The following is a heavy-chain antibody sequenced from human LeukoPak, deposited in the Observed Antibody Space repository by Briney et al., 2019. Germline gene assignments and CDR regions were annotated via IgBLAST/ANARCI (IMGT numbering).Heavy chain of an antibody. Sequence: PGGSLRLSCAASGLTFSSYAMSWVRQAPGKGLEWVSAISGSGGSTYYADSVKGRFTISRDNSKNTLYLQMNSLRAEDTAVYYCAKDHYYYDSSGYSGLWGQGTLVTVSS. J-gene: IGHJ4*02. V-gene: IGHV3-23*01. CDR2: ISGSGGST. D-gene: IGHD3-22*01. CDR3: AKDHYYYDSSGYSGL. CDR1: GLTFSSYA.